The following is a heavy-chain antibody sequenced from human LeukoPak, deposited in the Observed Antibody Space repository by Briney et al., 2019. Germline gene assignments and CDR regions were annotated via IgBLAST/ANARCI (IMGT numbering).Heavy chain of an antibody. Sequence: GGSLRLSCAASGLTFTRYWMHWVRQAPGKGLVWVSRINSAGDTTDYAESVKGRFSISRDNSKNTLSLQMNNLRVEDTAVYYCARGMRGSSAFDYWGQGTLVTVSS. CDR3: ARGMRGSSAFDY. J-gene: IGHJ4*02. CDR2: INSAGDTT. V-gene: IGHV3-74*01. D-gene: IGHD3-16*01. CDR1: GLTFTRYW.